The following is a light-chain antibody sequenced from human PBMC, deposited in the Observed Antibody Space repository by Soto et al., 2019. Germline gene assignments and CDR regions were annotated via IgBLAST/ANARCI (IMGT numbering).Light chain of an antibody. CDR1: QSIPANY. CDR3: LQYGTPWWT. V-gene: IGKV3-20*01. Sequence: EIVLTQSPGTLSLSPGEGVTLSCGASQSIPANYLAWYQQKPGQAPRLLIYGASNRATGIPDRFSGSGSGTDFTLTVSRLEPEAFAVYFCLQYGTPWWTFGQGARVEIK. J-gene: IGKJ1*01. CDR2: GAS.